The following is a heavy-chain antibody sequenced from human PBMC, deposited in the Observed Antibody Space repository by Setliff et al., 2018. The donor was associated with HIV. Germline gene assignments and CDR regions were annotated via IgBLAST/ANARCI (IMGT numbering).Heavy chain of an antibody. CDR3: ARVYYYYYYYMDV. Sequence: GASVKVSCKASGYNFTSHDINWVRQAPGQGLEWMGWISVYNGNINYAQKLQGRVTMTTDTSTSTAYMELRSLRSDDTAVYYCARVYYYYYYYMDVWGKGTTVTASS. V-gene: IGHV1-18*01. CDR2: ISVYNGNI. J-gene: IGHJ6*03. CDR1: GYNFTSHD.